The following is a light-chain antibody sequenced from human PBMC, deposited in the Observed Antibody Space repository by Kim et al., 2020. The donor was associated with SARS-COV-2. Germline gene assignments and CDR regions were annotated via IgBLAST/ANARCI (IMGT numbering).Light chain of an antibody. CDR2: QDT. Sequence: SYELTQPPSVSVSPGQTASITCSGDNLGYKYVCWYQQRPGQSPVLVIYQDTKRPSGIPERFSGSNSGNTATLTISGTQAMDEADYYCQAWDTGTWVFGGGTKLTVL. CDR3: QAWDTGTWV. V-gene: IGLV3-1*01. J-gene: IGLJ3*02. CDR1: NLGYKY.